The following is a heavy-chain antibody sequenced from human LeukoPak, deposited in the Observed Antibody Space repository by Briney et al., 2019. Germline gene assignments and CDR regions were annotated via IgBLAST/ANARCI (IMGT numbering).Heavy chain of an antibody. CDR2: IYYSGST. J-gene: IGHJ4*02. CDR3: ARQQGYFDY. CDR1: GGSIDNNDYY. V-gene: IGHV4-61*05. Sequence: SETLSLTCTVSGGSIDNNDYYWGWIRQPPGRGLEWIGYIYYSGSTNYNPSLKSRVTISVDTSKNQFSLKLSSVTAADTAVYYCARQQGYFDYWGQGTLVTVSS.